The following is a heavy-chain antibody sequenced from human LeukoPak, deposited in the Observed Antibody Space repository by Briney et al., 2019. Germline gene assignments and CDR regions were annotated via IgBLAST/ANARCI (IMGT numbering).Heavy chain of an antibody. Sequence: ASVKVSCKASGYTFTSYGISWVRQAPGQGLEWMGWISAYNGNTNYAQKLQGRVTMTRDTSISTAYMELSRLRSDDTAVYYCARVGWYCSSTSCFPGRDYYYYYGMDVWGQGTTVTVSS. J-gene: IGHJ6*02. CDR2: ISAYNGNT. D-gene: IGHD2-2*01. CDR1: GYTFTSYG. V-gene: IGHV1-18*01. CDR3: ARVGWYCSSTSCFPGRDYYYYYGMDV.